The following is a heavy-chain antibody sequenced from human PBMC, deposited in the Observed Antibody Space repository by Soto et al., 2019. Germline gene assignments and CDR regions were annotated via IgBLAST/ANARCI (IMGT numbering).Heavy chain of an antibody. J-gene: IGHJ1*01. V-gene: IGHV3-11*01. CDR2: ISRSDNTI. CDR1: GFTFSDYY. CDR3: ARGHEYFHP. Sequence: QVQLVESGGGLVEPGGSLRLSCAASGFTFSDYYMSWVRQAPGKGLECISYISRSDNTIYYADSVKGRFTISRDNTKNSLYLQMNSLIAEDTAVYYCARGHEYFHPWGQGTLVTVSS.